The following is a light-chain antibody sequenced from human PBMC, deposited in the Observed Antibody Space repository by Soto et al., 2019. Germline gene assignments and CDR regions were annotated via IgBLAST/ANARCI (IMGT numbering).Light chain of an antibody. CDR3: QQRSNWPLFT. J-gene: IGKJ3*01. CDR2: DAS. Sequence: EIVLTQSPGTLSLSPGERGTLSCRAVQGVDNNYLAWYQQKPGQAPRLLIYDASNRATGIPARFSGSGSGTDFTLTISSLEPEDFAVYYCQQRSNWPLFTFGPGTKVDIK. CDR1: QGVDNNY. V-gene: IGKV3-11*01.